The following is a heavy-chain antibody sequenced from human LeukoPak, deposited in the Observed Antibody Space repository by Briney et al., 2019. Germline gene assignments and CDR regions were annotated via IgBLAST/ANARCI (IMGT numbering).Heavy chain of an antibody. J-gene: IGHJ5*02. V-gene: IGHV4-59*08. D-gene: IGHD6-13*01. CDR1: GASISSYY. CDR2: IYYSGST. CDR3: AKYSSWYGWFDP. Sequence: SETLSLTCTVSGASISSYYWSWIRQPPGKGLEWIGYIYYSGSTNYNPSLKSRVTISVDTSKNQFSLKLSSVTAADTAVYYCAKYSSWYGWFDPWGQGTLVTVSS.